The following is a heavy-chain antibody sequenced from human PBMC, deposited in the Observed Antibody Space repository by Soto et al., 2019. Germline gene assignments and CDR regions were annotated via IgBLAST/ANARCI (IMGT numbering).Heavy chain of an antibody. D-gene: IGHD3-22*01. V-gene: IGHV3-23*01. Sequence: GGSLRLSCAASGFTFGSYAMSWVRQAPGKGLEWVSAISGRGGSTYYADSVKGRITISIDNSKNTLYLQMNSLRAEDTAVYYCAKGMNPPMKVVVIGSTHFDYWCQGTLVTISS. CDR3: AKGMNPPMKVVVIGSTHFDY. J-gene: IGHJ4*02. CDR2: ISGRGGST. CDR1: GFTFGSYA.